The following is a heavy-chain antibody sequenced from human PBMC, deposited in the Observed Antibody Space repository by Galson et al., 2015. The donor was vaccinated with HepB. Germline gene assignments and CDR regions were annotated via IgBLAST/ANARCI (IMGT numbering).Heavy chain of an antibody. CDR3: ARVASGYSSSWYRRGDAVDI. V-gene: IGHV5-51*01. CDR1: GYSFTSYW. CDR2: IYPGDSDT. D-gene: IGHD6-13*01. Sequence: QSGAEVKKPGESLKISCKGSGYSFTSYWIGWVRQMPGKGLEWMGIIYPGDSDTRYSPSFQGQVTISADKSISTAYLQWSSLKASDTAMYYCARVASGYSSSWYRRGDAVDIWGQGTMVTVSS. J-gene: IGHJ3*02.